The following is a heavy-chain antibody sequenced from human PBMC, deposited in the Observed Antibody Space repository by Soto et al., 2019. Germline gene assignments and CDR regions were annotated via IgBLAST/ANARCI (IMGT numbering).Heavy chain of an antibody. Sequence: PGGSLRLSCAASGFTFSSYGMHWVRQAPGKGLEWVAVISYDGSNKYYADSVKGRFTISSDKSKNTLYLQMNSLRAEDTAVYYCAKDDRLIYDFWSGYYTHYFDYWGQGT. V-gene: IGHV3-30*18. CDR2: ISYDGSNK. J-gene: IGHJ4*02. D-gene: IGHD3-3*01. CDR1: GFTFSSYG. CDR3: AKDDRLIYDFWSGYYTHYFDY.